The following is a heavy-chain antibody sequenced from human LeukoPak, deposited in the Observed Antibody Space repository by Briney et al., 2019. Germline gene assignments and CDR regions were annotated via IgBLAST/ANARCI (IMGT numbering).Heavy chain of an antibody. CDR1: GGPFSSYA. D-gene: IGHD4-11*01. Sequence: ASVQGSFQASGGPFSSYAISWVRPAPGQGLEWMGGIIPIFGTANYAQKFQGRVTITTDESTSTAYMELSSLRSEDTAVYYCARGTVTTGAGHFDYWGQGTLVTVSS. V-gene: IGHV1-69*05. CDR2: IIPIFGTA. CDR3: ARGTVTTGAGHFDY. J-gene: IGHJ4*02.